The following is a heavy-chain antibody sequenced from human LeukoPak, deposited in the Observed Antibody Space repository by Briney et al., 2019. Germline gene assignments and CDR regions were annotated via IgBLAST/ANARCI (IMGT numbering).Heavy chain of an antibody. CDR3: TRTEGYCSGGSCYHPGGGTHFDY. J-gene: IGHJ4*02. Sequence: GGSLRLSCTAAGFTFGDYAMSWVRQAPGKGLEWVGFIRSKAYGGTTEYAASVKGRFTISRDDSKSIAYLQMNSLKTEDTAVYCCTRTEGYCSGGSCYHPGGGTHFDYWGQGTLVTVSS. CDR1: GFTFGDYA. CDR2: IRSKAYGGTT. V-gene: IGHV3-49*04. D-gene: IGHD2-15*01.